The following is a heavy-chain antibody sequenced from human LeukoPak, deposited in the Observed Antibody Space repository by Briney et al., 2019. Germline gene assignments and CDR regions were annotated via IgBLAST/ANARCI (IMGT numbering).Heavy chain of an antibody. CDR3: ARAQSLTAPAGTFANS. Sequence: GASVKVSCKASGYTFTGYFLHWVRRAPGQGFEWMGWISPNSGGTYYTQRFQGRVTMTRDTPISTAYMELSSLRSDDTAVYYCARAQSLTAPAGTFANSWGQGTLVTVSS. CDR2: ISPNSGGT. V-gene: IGHV1-2*02. D-gene: IGHD6-13*01. CDR1: GYTFTGYF. J-gene: IGHJ4*02.